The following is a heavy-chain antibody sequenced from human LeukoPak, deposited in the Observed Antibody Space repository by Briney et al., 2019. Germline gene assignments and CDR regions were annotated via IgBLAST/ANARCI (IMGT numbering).Heavy chain of an antibody. CDR3: ARVGETDY. CDR1: SGSLSSSSSD. Sequence: SETLSLTCTLSSGSLSSSSSDWGWIRQPPGKGLEWIGSIYYSGSTYYNPSLKSRVTISVDTSKNQFSLKLSSVTAADTAVYYCARVGETDYWGQGTLVTVSS. V-gene: IGHV4-39*01. J-gene: IGHJ4*02. D-gene: IGHD1-26*01. CDR2: IYYSGST.